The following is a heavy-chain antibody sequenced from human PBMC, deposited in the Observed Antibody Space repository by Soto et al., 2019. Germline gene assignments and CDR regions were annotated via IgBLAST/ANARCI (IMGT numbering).Heavy chain of an antibody. J-gene: IGHJ5*02. CDR1: GGTFSSYA. CDR3: AGEVGSSGYYDAGWFDP. V-gene: IGHV1-69*01. CDR2: IIPIFGTA. D-gene: IGHD3-22*01. Sequence: QVQLVQSGAEVKKPGSSVKVSCKASGGTFSSYAISWVRQAPGQGLEWMGGIIPIFGTANYAKKFQGRVTITADESTSTAYMELSSLRSEDTAVYYCAGEVGSSGYYDAGWFDPWGQGTLVTVSS.